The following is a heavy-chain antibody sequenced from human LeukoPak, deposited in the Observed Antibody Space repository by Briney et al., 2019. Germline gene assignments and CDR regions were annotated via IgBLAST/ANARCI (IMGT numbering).Heavy chain of an antibody. D-gene: IGHD6-13*01. CDR2: INPSGDST. J-gene: IGHJ4*02. CDR1: GYTFTSNH. Sequence: ASVKVSCKASGYTFTSNHIHWVRQAPGQGLEWMGVINPSGDSTSYAQNFQGRVTVTRDTSTSTVYMELSSLRSEDTAVYYCARVGAAAGPYYFDYWGQGTLATVSS. CDR3: ARVGAAAGPYYFDY. V-gene: IGHV1-46*01.